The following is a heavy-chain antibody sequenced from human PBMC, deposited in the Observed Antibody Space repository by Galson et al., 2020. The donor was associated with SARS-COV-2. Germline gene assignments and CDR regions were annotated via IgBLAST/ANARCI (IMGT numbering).Heavy chain of an antibody. CDR3: ARPGAVTVDY. Sequence: GESLKISCAASGFSFSGSAMHWVRQASGKGLESVGRIRSKAYSYATTYAASVKGRFTISRDDSKNTAFLQMNSLKTEDTAVYYCARPGAVTVDYWGQGTLVTVSS. J-gene: IGHJ4*02. D-gene: IGHD4-17*01. CDR2: IRSKAYSYAT. V-gene: IGHV3-73*01. CDR1: GFSFSGSA.